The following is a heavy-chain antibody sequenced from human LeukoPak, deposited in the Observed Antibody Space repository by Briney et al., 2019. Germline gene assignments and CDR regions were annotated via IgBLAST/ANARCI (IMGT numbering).Heavy chain of an antibody. CDR2: FDPEDGET. J-gene: IGHJ2*01. CDR3: ATGVSGSGDWYFDL. D-gene: IGHD5-12*01. CDR1: GYTLTELS. V-gene: IGHV1-24*01. Sequence: GASVKVSCKVSGYTLTELSMHWVRQAPGKGLEWMGGFDPEDGETIYAQKFQGRVTMTEDTSTDTAYMELSSLRSEDTAVYYCATGVSGSGDWYFDLWGRDTLVTVSS.